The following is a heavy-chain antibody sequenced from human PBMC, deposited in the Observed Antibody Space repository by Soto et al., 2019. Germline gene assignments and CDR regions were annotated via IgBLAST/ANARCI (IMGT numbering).Heavy chain of an antibody. D-gene: IGHD3-3*01. Sequence: QVQLVQSGAEVKRPGASVKVSCKASGYTFRNSGVTWVRQAPGQGLEWMGWIITDVDYANYTPKFEGRVTMTTDASTSTAYMELRSLTSDATAVYYCARTMPTFGVDITRTFFYYVDVWGTATTVTFPS. CDR2: IITDVDYA. CDR3: ARTMPTFGVDITRTFFYYVDV. CDR1: GYTFRNSG. V-gene: IGHV1-18*01. J-gene: IGHJ6*03.